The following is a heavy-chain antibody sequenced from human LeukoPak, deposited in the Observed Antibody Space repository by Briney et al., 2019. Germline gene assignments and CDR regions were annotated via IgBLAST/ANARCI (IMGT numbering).Heavy chain of an antibody. J-gene: IGHJ4*02. Sequence: GGSLRLSCAASGFTFSSYAMSWVRQAPGKGLEWVSAITRSGDSAYYVDSVKGRFTISRDNSKNTLYLQMNSLRAEDTAVYYCAKLSVVVAATGANFDYWGQGTLVTVSS. D-gene: IGHD2-15*01. CDR3: AKLSVVVAATGANFDY. CDR1: GFTFSSYA. CDR2: ITRSGDSA. V-gene: IGHV3-23*01.